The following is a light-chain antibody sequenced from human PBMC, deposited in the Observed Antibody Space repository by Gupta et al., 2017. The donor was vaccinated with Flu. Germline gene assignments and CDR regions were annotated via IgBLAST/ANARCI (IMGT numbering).Light chain of an antibody. V-gene: IGLV1-44*01. J-gene: IGLJ3*02. CDR3: AAWDDSLNHWV. Sequence: QSVLTQPPSASGTPAQRVTISCSGSSSNIGRNNINWFQQLPGSAPKLLMYSNNQRPSGVPDRFPGSESGTSASLAIRGLQSEDEADYYCAAWDDSLNHWVFGGGTKLTVL. CDR2: SNN. CDR1: SSNIGRNN.